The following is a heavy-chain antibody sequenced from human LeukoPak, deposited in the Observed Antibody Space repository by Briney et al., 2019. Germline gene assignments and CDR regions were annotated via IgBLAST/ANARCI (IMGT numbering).Heavy chain of an antibody. CDR3: ARILSSAWGELGY. CDR2: ISYDGSNK. Sequence: GGSLRLSCAASGFTFSSYAMHWVRQAPGKGLEWVAVISYDGSNKYYADSVKGRFTISRDNSKNTLYLQMNSLRAEDTAVYYCARILSSAWGELGYWGQGTLVTVSS. D-gene: IGHD6-19*01. V-gene: IGHV3-30*04. CDR1: GFTFSSYA. J-gene: IGHJ4*02.